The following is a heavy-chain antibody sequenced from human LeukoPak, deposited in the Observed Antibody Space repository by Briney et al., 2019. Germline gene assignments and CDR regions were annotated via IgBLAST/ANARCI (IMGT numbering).Heavy chain of an antibody. CDR2: IYYSGST. V-gene: IGHV4-59*01. J-gene: IGHJ4*02. D-gene: IGHD4-17*01. CDR3: ARGTRYGDFVNYFDF. CDR1: GGSFSLYY. Sequence: SETLSLTCTVSGGSFSLYYWTWIRQPPGKGLEYIGYIYYSGSTNYNPSLKSRVTISVDTSNNEFSLKLSSVTAADTAAYYCARGTRYGDFVNYFDFWGQGALVTVSS.